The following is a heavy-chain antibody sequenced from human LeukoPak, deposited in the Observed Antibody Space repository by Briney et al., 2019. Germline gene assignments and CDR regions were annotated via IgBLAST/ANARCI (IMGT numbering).Heavy chain of an antibody. CDR2: ISYGGSNK. J-gene: IGHJ4*02. Sequence: PGWSLRLSCAASGFTFSSYGMHWVRQAPGKGLKWVAVISYGGSNKYYADSVKGRFTISRDNSKNTLYLQMNSLRAEDTAVYYCAKDSGEALGYFDYWGQGTLVTVSS. CDR3: AKDSGEALGYFDY. V-gene: IGHV3-30*18. D-gene: IGHD4-17*01. CDR1: GFTFSSYG.